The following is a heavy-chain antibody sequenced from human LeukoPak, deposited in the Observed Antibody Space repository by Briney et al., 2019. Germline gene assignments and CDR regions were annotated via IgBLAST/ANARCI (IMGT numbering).Heavy chain of an antibody. D-gene: IGHD3-10*01. CDR1: GGSISSSSYY. CDR2: IYHDGST. J-gene: IGHJ4*02. CDR3: AREGVITMVRGVNFGY. V-gene: IGHV4-39*06. Sequence: SETLSLTCTVSGGSISSSSYYWGWIRQPPGKGLEWIGNIYHDGSTYYSPSLKSRVTISVDTSKNQFLLKLSSVTAADTAVYYCAREGVITMVRGVNFGYWGQGTLVSVSS.